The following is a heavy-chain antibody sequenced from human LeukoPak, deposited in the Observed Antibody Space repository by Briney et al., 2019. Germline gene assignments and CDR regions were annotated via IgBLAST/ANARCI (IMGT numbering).Heavy chain of an antibody. CDR1: GGSISSYY. CDR3: VRHDGVVISADTANFGMDV. D-gene: IGHD2-8*01. V-gene: IGHV4-59*08. Sequence: AESLSPTRTVSGGSISSYYRNWIRHPPGEGLESIGYIYYTRTPNNRPSLKTRVPIPVDTPRNQFSLKLTSVTAEAPAVYSCVRHDGVVISADTANFGMDVWGQGTTVTASS. CDR2: IYYTRTP. J-gene: IGHJ6*02.